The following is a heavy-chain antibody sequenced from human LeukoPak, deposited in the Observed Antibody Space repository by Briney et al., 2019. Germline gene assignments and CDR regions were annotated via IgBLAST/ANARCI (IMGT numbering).Heavy chain of an antibody. V-gene: IGHV3-30*02. CDR3: AKDHPEGGTFDI. CDR2: IQHDGSNK. J-gene: IGHJ3*02. Sequence: PAGSLRLSCAASGFTFTSYAMSWVRQAPGKGLEWVAFIQHDGSNKYYADSVKGRLTISRDNSKNSLFLQMNSLRAEDTAVYCCAKDHPEGGTFDIWGKGTMVTVSS. CDR1: GFTFTSYA. D-gene: IGHD2-15*01.